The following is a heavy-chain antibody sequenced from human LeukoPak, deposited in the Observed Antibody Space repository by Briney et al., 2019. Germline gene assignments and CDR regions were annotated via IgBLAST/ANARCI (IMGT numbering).Heavy chain of an antibody. CDR3: ARGIVVVVAATRYYYGMDV. CDR2: ISSSGSTI. CDR1: GFTFSSYE. J-gene: IGHJ6*04. Sequence: GGSLRLSCAASGFTFSSYEMNWVRQAPGKGLEWVSYISSSGSTIYYADSVKGRFTISRDNAKNSLYLQMNSLRAEDTAVYYCARGIVVVVAATRYYYGMDVWGKGTTVTVSS. D-gene: IGHD2-15*01. V-gene: IGHV3-48*03.